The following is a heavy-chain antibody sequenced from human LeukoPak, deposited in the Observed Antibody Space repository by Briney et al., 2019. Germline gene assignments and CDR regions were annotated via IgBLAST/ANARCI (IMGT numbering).Heavy chain of an antibody. Sequence: GESLKISCKGSGYSFTSYWIGWVRQMPGKGLEWMGIIYPGNSDTKYSPSFQVQVTISVDKSVNTAYVQWDSLKAADTAIYYCATGRGYTYGYPENWFDPWGQGTPVTVSS. D-gene: IGHD5-18*01. CDR3: ATGRGYTYGYPENWFDP. CDR2: IYPGNSDT. V-gene: IGHV5-51*01. CDR1: GYSFTSYW. J-gene: IGHJ5*02.